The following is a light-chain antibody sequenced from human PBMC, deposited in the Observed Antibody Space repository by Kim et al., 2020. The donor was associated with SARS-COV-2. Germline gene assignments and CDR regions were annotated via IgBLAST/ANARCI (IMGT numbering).Light chain of an antibody. CDR1: NIGSKS. CDR3: QVWDSSSDHVV. Sequence: PDKTARLTWGGNNIGSKSVHWDQQKPGQAPVLVIYYDSDRPSGIPERFSGSNSGNTATLTISRVEAGDEADYYCQVWDSSSDHVVFGGGTQLTVL. J-gene: IGLJ2*01. V-gene: IGLV3-21*04. CDR2: YDS.